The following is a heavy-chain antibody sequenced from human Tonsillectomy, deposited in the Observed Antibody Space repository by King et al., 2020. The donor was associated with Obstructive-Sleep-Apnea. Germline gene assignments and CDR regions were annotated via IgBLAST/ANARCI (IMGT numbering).Heavy chain of an antibody. J-gene: IGHJ4*02. CDR3: AHRGGGYDILRYYFDY. V-gene: IGHV2-5*02. CDR1: GFSLSTSGVG. CDR2: IYWDDDK. D-gene: IGHD3-9*01. Sequence: TLKESGPTLVKPTQTLTLTCTFSGFSLSTSGVGVGWIRQPPGKALEWLALIYWDDDKRYSTSLKSRLTITKDTSKNQVVLIMTNMDPVDTATYYCAHRGGGYDILRYYFDYWGQGTLVTVSS.